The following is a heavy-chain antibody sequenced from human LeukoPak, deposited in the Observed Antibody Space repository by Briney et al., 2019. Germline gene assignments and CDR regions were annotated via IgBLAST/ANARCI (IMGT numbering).Heavy chain of an antibody. J-gene: IGHJ4*02. D-gene: IGHD2-15*01. CDR1: GGSISSYY. CDR3: ARHGVDCSGGSCYSSFGY. V-gene: IGHV4-59*08. Sequence: SETLSLTCTVSGGSISSYYWSWIRQPPGKGLEWIGYIYYSGSTNYNPSLKSRVTISVDTSKNQFSLKLSSVTAADTAVYYCARHGVDCSGGSCYSSFGYWGQGTLVTVSS. CDR2: IYYSGST.